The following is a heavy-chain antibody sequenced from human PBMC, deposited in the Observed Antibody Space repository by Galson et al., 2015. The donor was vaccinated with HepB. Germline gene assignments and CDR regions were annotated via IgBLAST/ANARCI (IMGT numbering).Heavy chain of an antibody. J-gene: IGHJ6*03. CDR3: ASRGFTIFGVVVPDYYYYMDV. CDR1: GYSFTSYW. CDR2: IDPSDSYT. V-gene: IGHV5-10-1*01. D-gene: IGHD3-3*01. Sequence: QSGAEVKKPGESLRISCKGSGYSFTSYWISWVRQMPEKGLEWMGRIDPSDSYTNYSPSFQGHVTISADKSISTAYLQWSSLKASDTAMYYCASRGFTIFGVVVPDYYYYMDVWGKGTTVTVSS.